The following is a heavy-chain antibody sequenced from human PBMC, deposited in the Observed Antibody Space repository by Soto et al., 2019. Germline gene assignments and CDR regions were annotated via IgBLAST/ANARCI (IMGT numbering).Heavy chain of an antibody. CDR1: GGSISRYY. Sequence: APETLSLTCTVSGGSISRYYWSWIRQPPGKGLEWIGYIYYSGSTNYNPSLKSRVTISVDTSKNQFSLKLSSVTAADTAVYYCARAPRGNYGYPSYFDYWGQGTLVTVSS. CDR3: ARAPRGNYGYPSYFDY. D-gene: IGHD3-10*01. CDR2: IYYSGST. J-gene: IGHJ4*02. V-gene: IGHV4-59*01.